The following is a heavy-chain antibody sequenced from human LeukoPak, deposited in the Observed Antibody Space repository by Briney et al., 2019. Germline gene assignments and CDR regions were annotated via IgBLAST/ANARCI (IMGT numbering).Heavy chain of an antibody. CDR2: ITPMVDTA. CDR1: GGTFSSYA. CDR3: ARGNWCDAFDV. Sequence: SMKVSCKASGGTFSSYAISWVRQAPGQGLEWMGGITPMVDTAKYAQKFQDRVTISTDESARTSYLDMTSLTSEDTAVYYCARGNWCDAFDVWGQGALVTVSS. D-gene: IGHD2-8*02. V-gene: IGHV1-69*05. J-gene: IGHJ3*01.